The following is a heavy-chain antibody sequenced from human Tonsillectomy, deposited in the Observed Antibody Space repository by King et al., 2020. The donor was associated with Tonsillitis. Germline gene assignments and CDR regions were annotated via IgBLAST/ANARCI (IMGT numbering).Heavy chain of an antibody. J-gene: IGHJ6*02. Sequence: VQLVESGGGVVQPGRSLRLSCAASGFTFSNYGIHWVRQAPGKGLEWVAVISSDGSNKYYADSVKGRVTIARDNSKKKLYLQMESVRVEDTGVYYCAEDRGTVPGYSTTWPGSGHYYGMDVWGQGTTVTVSS. CDR1: GFTFSNYG. CDR3: AEDRGTVPGYSTTWPGSGHYYGMDV. CDR2: ISSDGSNK. V-gene: IGHV3-30*18. D-gene: IGHD6-13*01.